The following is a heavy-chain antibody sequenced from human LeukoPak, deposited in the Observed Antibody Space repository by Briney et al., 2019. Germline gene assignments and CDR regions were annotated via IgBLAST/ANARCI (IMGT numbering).Heavy chain of an antibody. D-gene: IGHD2-15*01. V-gene: IGHV3-23*01. CDR3: AKTFLYCSGGSCSFGWFDP. CDR2: ISGSGGST. Sequence: PGGSLRLSCAASGFTFSSYAMSWVRQAPGKGLEWGSAISGSGGSTYYADSVKGRFTISRDNSKHTLYLQMNSLRAEDTAVYYCAKTFLYCSGGSCSFGWFDPWGQGTLVTVSS. CDR1: GFTFSSYA. J-gene: IGHJ5*02.